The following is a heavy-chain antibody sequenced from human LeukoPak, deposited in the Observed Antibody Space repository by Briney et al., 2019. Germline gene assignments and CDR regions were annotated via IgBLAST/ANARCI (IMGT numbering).Heavy chain of an antibody. D-gene: IGHD3-9*01. CDR2: IYYSGST. V-gene: IGHV4-61*01. Sequence: KPSETLSLTCTVSGGSISSYSYYWGWIRQPPGKGLEWIGYIYYSGSTNYNPSLKSRVTISVDTSKNQFSLKLSSVTAADTAVYYCARVQTYYDILTGYYTKYFDYWGQGTLVTVSS. J-gene: IGHJ4*02. CDR1: GGSISSYSYY. CDR3: ARVQTYYDILTGYYTKYFDY.